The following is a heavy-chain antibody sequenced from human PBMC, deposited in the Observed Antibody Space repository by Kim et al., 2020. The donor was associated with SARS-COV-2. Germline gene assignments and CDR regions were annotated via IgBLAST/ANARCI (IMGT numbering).Heavy chain of an antibody. Sequence: SVKVSCKASGGTFSSYAISWVRQAPGQGLEWMGGIIPIFGTANYAQKFQGRVTITADESTSTAYMELSSLRSEDTAVYYCERVFRPGNYVVYHNWFDPWGQGTLVTVSS. J-gene: IGHJ5*02. CDR2: IIPIFGTA. CDR1: GGTFSSYA. D-gene: IGHD1-7*01. V-gene: IGHV1-69*13. CDR3: ERVFRPGNYVVYHNWFDP.